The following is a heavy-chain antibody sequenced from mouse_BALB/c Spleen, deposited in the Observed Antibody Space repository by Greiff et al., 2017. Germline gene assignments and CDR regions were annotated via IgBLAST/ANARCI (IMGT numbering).Heavy chain of an antibody. V-gene: IGHV2-9*02. Sequence: VKLQESGPGLVAPSQSLSITCTVSGFSLTSYGVHWVRQPPGKGLEWLGVIWAGGSTNYNSALMSRLSISKDNSKSQVFLKMNSLQTDDTAMYYCARDKYGNLYAMDYWGQGTSVTVSS. CDR3: ARDKYGNLYAMDY. D-gene: IGHD2-10*02. CDR2: IWAGGST. CDR1: GFSLTSYG. J-gene: IGHJ4*01.